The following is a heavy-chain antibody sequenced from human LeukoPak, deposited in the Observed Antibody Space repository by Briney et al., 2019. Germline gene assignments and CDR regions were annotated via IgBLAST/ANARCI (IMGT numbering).Heavy chain of an antibody. J-gene: IGHJ5*02. V-gene: IGHV3-21*01. CDR2: ISSSSSYI. CDR1: GFTFSSYS. CDR3: AREYSSSVSFDP. D-gene: IGHD6-6*01. Sequence: GGSLRLSCAASGFTFSSYSMNWVRQAPGKGLEWVSSISSSSSYIYYADSVKGRFTISRDNAKNSLYLQMNSLRAEDTAVYYCAREYSSSVSFDPWGQGTLVTVSS.